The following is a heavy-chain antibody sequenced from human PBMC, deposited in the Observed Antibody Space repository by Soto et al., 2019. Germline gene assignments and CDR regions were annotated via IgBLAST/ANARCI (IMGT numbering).Heavy chain of an antibody. Sequence: SETLSLTCAVYGGSFSGYYWSWIRQPPGKGLEWIGEINHSGSTNYNPSLKSRVTISVDTSKNQFSLKLSSVTAADTAVYYCARALIDYCSGGSCYSYSPFDYWGHGTLVTVSS. CDR1: GGSFSGYY. D-gene: IGHD2-15*01. CDR2: INHSGST. J-gene: IGHJ4*01. CDR3: ARALIDYCSGGSCYSYSPFDY. V-gene: IGHV4-34*01.